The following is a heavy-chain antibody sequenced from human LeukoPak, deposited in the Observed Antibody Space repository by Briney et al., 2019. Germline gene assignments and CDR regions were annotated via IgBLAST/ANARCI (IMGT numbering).Heavy chain of an antibody. CDR1: RFTLSTYA. CDR2: ISYDGSNK. D-gene: IGHD4-23*01. Sequence: GGSLRLSCAASRFTLSTYAMHWVRQAPGKGLEWVALISYDGSNKYYADSVKGRFTISRDNSKNTLSLQTNSLRVEDTAVYYCARDPDFGGNGRLGFEYWGQGNLVTVSS. J-gene: IGHJ4*02. V-gene: IGHV3-30*01. CDR3: ARDPDFGGNGRLGFEY.